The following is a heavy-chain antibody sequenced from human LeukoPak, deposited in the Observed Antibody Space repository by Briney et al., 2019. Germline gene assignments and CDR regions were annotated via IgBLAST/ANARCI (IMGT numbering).Heavy chain of an antibody. Sequence: GGSLRLSCAASGFSFRDYHVTWVRQPPGKGLEWVSYISRDSNIIYYADSVKGRFTISRDNAKNSVSLQMNSLRAEDTAVYYCARAYDTNTYGYVYWGQGTLVTVSS. CDR1: GFSFRDYH. CDR3: ARAYDTNTYGYVY. J-gene: IGHJ4*02. V-gene: IGHV3-48*01. D-gene: IGHD5-18*01. CDR2: ISRDSNII.